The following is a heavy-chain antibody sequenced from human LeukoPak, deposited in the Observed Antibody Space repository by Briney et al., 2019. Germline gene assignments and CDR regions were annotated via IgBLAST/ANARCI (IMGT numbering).Heavy chain of an antibody. CDR1: GLTFNAYA. V-gene: IGHV3-23*01. CDR2: ITGTGGST. CDR3: ARRTPGLPHYGDTQVAASGARYYYYMDV. D-gene: IGHD4-17*01. Sequence: GGSLRLSCAASGLTFNAYAMNWVRQAPGKGLEWVSVITGTGGSTYYADSVKGRFTISRDNAKNSLYLQMNSLRAEDTAVYYCARRTPGLPHYGDTQVAASGARYYYYMDVWGKGTTVTVSS. J-gene: IGHJ6*03.